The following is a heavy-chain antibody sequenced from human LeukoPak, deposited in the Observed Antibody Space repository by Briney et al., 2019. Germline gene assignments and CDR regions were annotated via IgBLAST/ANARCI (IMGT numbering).Heavy chain of an antibody. J-gene: IGHJ3*02. D-gene: IGHD2-15*01. CDR2: ISSSSSYI. CDR3: ARDESIVVVVAATDDFDI. Sequence: PGGSLRLSCAASGFTFSTYSMNWVRQAPGRGLEWVSSISSSSSYIYYADSVKGRFTISRDNPKNSLYLQMNSLRAEDTAVYYCARDESIVVVVAATDDFDIWGQGTMVTVSS. CDR1: GFTFSTYS. V-gene: IGHV3-21*01.